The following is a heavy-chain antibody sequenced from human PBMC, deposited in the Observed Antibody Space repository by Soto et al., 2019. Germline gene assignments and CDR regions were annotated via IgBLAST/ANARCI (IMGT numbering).Heavy chain of an antibody. V-gene: IGHV1-24*01. J-gene: IGHJ5*02. CDR2: FDPEDGET. D-gene: IGHD2-15*01. CDR1: GGSFSTYG. CDR3: ATFAVVTHLNWFDP. Sequence: GTSVKVSCKASGGSFSTYGINWVRQAPGKGLEWMGGFDPEDGETIYAQKFQGRVTMTEDTSTDTAYMELSSLRSEDTAVYYCATFAVVTHLNWFDPWGQGTLVTVSS.